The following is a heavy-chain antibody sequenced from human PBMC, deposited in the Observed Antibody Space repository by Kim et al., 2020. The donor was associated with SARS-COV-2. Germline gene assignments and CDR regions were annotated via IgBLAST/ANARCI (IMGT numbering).Heavy chain of an antibody. V-gene: IGHV3-30-3*01. CDR1: GFTFNNYA. J-gene: IGHJ4*02. CDR2: ISYDLINK. D-gene: IGHD3-10*01. Sequence: GGSLRLSCAASGFTFNNYAIHWVRQAPGKGLEWVAVISYDLINKYYADSVKGRFTISRDNSKNTLYLQMNSLRSEDTAVYYCARDLWGYIFSGRGASFDFWGQGTLVTVSS. CDR3: ARDLWGYIFSGRGASFDF.